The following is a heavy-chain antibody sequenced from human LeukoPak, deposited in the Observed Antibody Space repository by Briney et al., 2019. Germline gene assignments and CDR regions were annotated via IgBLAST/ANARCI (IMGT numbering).Heavy chain of an antibody. CDR3: ARLNSSGYYYVAKPYYFDY. V-gene: IGHV4-34*01. D-gene: IGHD3-22*01. CDR1: GGSFSGYY. Sequence: SETLSLTCAVYGGSFSGYYWSWIRQPPGKGLEWIGEINHSGSTYYNPSLKSRVTISVDTSKNQFSLKLSSVTAADTAVYYCARLNSSGYYYVAKPYYFDYWGQGTLVTVSS. J-gene: IGHJ4*02. CDR2: INHSGST.